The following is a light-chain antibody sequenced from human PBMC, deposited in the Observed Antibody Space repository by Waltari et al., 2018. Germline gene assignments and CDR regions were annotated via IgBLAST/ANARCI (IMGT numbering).Light chain of an antibody. CDR3: MPGIHRPWT. J-gene: IGKJ1*01. CDR1: QSLVSSDGNTY. V-gene: IGKV2-30*01. CDR2: KVS. Sequence: DVVMTQSPLFLPVTLGQPASISGRSSQSLVSSDGNTYFNWFQQRPGQTPRRLVYKVSSRDSGVPDRFLGSGSGTDFTLRISRVEAEDVGVYYCMPGIHRPWTFVQGTKVEIK.